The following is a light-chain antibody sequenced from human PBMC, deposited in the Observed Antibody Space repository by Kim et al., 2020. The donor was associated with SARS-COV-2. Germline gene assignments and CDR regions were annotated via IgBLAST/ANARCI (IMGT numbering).Light chain of an antibody. V-gene: IGLV1-40*01. CDR1: SSNIGAGYD. J-gene: IGLJ3*02. CDR3: QSYDSRSVM. CDR2: GNN. Sequence: PGQRVTISCTGSSSNIGAGYDVLWYQQLPGTAPTLLIYGNNNRPSGVPDRFSGSQSGTSASLAITGLQAEDEADYYCQSYDSRSVMFGGGTQLTVL.